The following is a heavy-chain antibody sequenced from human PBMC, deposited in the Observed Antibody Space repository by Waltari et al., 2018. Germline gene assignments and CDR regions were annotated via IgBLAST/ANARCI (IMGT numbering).Heavy chain of an antibody. CDR3: ARVPSSYTYYYYMDV. D-gene: IGHD2-2*02. CDR2: INPNSGGT. Sequence: QVQLVQSGAEVKKPGASVKVSCKASGYPFTGYYMHWVRQAPGQGLEWMGWINPNSGGTNYAQKFQGRVTMTRDTSISTAYMELSRLRSDDTAVYYCARVPSSYTYYYYMDVWGKGTTVTVSS. J-gene: IGHJ6*03. V-gene: IGHV1-2*02. CDR1: GYPFTGYY.